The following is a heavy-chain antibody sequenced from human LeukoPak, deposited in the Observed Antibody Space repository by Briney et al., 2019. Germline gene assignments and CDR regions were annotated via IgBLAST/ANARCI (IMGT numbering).Heavy chain of an antibody. CDR3: ARDYYDSSASPYYFDY. V-gene: IGHV4-61*02. CDR1: GGSISSGSYY. CDR2: IYTSGST. Sequence: SETLSLTCTVSGGSISSGSYYWSWIRQPAGKGLEWIGRIYTSGSTNYNPSLKSRVTISVDTSKNQFSLKLSSVTAADTAVYYCARDYYDSSASPYYFDYWGQGALVTVSS. D-gene: IGHD3-22*01. J-gene: IGHJ4*02.